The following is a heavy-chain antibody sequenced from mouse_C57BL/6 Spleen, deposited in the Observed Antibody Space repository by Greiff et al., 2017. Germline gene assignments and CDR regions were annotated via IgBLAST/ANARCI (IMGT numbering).Heavy chain of an antibody. CDR3: ARDYYGSSSYYAMDY. J-gene: IGHJ4*01. V-gene: IGHV1-55*01. D-gene: IGHD1-1*01. CDR2: IYPGSGST. CDR1: GYTFTSYW. Sequence: VQLQQPGAELVKPGASVKMSCKASGYTFTSYWITWVKQRPGQGLEWIGDIYPGSGSTNYNEKFKSKATLTVDTSSSTAYMQLSSLTSEDSAVYYCARDYYGSSSYYAMDYWGQGTSVTVSS.